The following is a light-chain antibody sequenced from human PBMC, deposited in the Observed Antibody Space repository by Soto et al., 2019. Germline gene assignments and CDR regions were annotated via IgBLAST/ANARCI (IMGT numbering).Light chain of an antibody. CDR2: AAS. V-gene: IGKV1-39*01. Sequence: DIQMTQSPSSLSASVGDRVTITCRASQSISSYLNWYQHKPGKAPKLLIYAASSLQSGVPSRFSGSGSGTEFTLTISSLQAEDFATDYCQQSYSTPVTFGQGTKVEI. CDR3: QQSYSTPVT. J-gene: IGKJ1*01. CDR1: QSISSY.